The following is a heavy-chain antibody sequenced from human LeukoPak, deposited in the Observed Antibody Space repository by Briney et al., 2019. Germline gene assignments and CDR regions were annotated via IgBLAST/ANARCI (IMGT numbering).Heavy chain of an antibody. J-gene: IGHJ4*02. Sequence: GASLRLSCAASGFTFSNYDMSWVRQAPGKGLEWVSAISGSGSRTYYADSVRGRFTISRDNSKNTLYLQMNSLRAEDTALYYCAKGKGLAVAGTAGFDYWGQGTLVTVSS. CDR3: AKGKGLAVAGTAGFDY. V-gene: IGHV3-23*01. CDR2: ISGSGSRT. CDR1: GFTFSNYD. D-gene: IGHD6-19*01.